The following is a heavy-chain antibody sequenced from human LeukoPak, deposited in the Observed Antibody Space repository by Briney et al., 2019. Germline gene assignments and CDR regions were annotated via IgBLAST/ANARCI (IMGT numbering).Heavy chain of an antibody. Sequence: ASVKVSCTASGGTFNSYAISWVRQAPGQGLEWMGGIIPIFGTANYAQKFQGRVTITADESTSTAYMELSSLRSEDTAVYYCVMSPTSHYFDYWGQGTLVTVSS. CDR1: GGTFNSYA. CDR2: IIPIFGTA. CDR3: VMSPTSHYFDY. V-gene: IGHV1-69*13. D-gene: IGHD1-1*01. J-gene: IGHJ4*02.